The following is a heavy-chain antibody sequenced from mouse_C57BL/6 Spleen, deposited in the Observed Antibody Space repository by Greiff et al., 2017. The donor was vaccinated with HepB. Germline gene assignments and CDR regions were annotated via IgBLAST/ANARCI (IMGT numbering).Heavy chain of an antibody. CDR2: IYPGDGDT. D-gene: IGHD2-4*01. CDR3: ARRGLYYDYDVPLMDY. CDR1: GYAFSSSW. J-gene: IGHJ4*01. V-gene: IGHV1-82*01. Sequence: VKLQQSGPELVKPGASVKISCKASGYAFSSSWMNWVKQRPGKGLEWIGRIYPGDGDTNYNGKFKGKATLTADKSSSTAYMQLSSLTSEDSAVYFCARRGLYYDYDVPLMDYWGQGTSVTVSS.